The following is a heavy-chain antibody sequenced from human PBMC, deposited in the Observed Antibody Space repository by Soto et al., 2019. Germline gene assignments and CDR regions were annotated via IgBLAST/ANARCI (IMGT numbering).Heavy chain of an antibody. J-gene: IGHJ4*02. CDR3: TRLATYYDILSGYYFDY. Sequence: PGESLKISCKGSGYSFTSYWIAWVRQMPGKGLEWMGIISPGDPSSRYSPSFQGQVTISADKSISTAYLQWSSLKASDTAMYYCTRLATYYDILSGYYFDYWGQGTLVTVSS. V-gene: IGHV5-51*01. D-gene: IGHD3-9*01. CDR1: GYSFTSYW. CDR2: ISPGDPSS.